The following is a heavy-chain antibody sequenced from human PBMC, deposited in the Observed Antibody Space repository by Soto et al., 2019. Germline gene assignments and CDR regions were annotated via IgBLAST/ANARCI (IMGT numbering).Heavy chain of an antibody. CDR3: AKDSFRGGTLDY. CDR2: ISGSGGST. D-gene: IGHD2-15*01. J-gene: IGHJ4*02. CDR1: GFTFSSYG. V-gene: IGHV3-23*01. Sequence: EVQLLESGGGLVQPGGSLRLSCAASGFTFSSYGMSWVRQAPGKGLEWVSAISGSGGSTYYADSVKGRFTISRDNSKNTLYLQTNSLRAEDTAVYYCAKDSFRGGTLDYWGQGTLVTVSS.